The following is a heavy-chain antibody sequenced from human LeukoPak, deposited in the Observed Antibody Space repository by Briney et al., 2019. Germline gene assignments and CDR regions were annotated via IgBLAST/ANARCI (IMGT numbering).Heavy chain of an antibody. Sequence: ASVKVSCKASGYTFTGYYMHWVRQAPGQGLEWMGWINPNSGGTNYAQKFQGRVTMTRDTSISTAYMELSRLRSDDTAVYYCARVDDSGSWWEQFDYWGQGTLVTVSS. CDR1: GYTFTGYY. V-gene: IGHV1-2*02. D-gene: IGHD3-10*01. CDR3: ARVDDSGSWWEQFDY. CDR2: INPNSGGT. J-gene: IGHJ4*02.